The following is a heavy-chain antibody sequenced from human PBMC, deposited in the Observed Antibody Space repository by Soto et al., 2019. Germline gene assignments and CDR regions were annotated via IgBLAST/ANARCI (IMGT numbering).Heavy chain of an antibody. Sequence: GGSLRLSCAASGFTVSTNFMTWVRQAPGKGLEWVSVIYSGGSTFYADSVKGRFTITRDNSENTLYFQMNSLRAEDTAVYYCARAKIQLWHNYYDDGLSVCGQGTTVTVSS. CDR1: GFTVSTNF. CDR2: IYSGGST. D-gene: IGHD5-18*01. CDR3: ARAKIQLWHNYYDDGLSV. J-gene: IGHJ6*02. V-gene: IGHV3-66*01.